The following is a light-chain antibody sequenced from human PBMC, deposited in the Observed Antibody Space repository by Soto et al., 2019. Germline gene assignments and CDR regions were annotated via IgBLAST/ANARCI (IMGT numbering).Light chain of an antibody. CDR3: QQANSFPIS. J-gene: IGKJ5*01. V-gene: IGKV1-6*01. Sequence: ALQITPSPSSLVASVGDRRTIPCPASQGIRNDLGWYQQKQGKXPKXXIYAASSLRSGVPSRFSGSGSGTDFTITISNLQPEDFETYYCQQANSFPISFGQGTRLEIK. CDR2: AAS. CDR1: QGIRND.